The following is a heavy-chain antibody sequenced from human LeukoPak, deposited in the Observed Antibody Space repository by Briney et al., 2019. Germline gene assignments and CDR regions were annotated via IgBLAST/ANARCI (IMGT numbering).Heavy chain of an antibody. D-gene: IGHD6-13*01. V-gene: IGHV1-46*01. J-gene: IGHJ4*02. Sequence: ASVKVSCKASGYTFTSYYMHWVRQAPGQGLEWMGIINPSGGSTSYAQKFQGRVTMTRDMSTSTVYMELSSLRSEDTAVYYRVRESIAAAGPGFDYWGQGTLVTVSS. CDR1: GYTFTSYY. CDR2: INPSGGST. CDR3: VRESIAAAGPGFDY.